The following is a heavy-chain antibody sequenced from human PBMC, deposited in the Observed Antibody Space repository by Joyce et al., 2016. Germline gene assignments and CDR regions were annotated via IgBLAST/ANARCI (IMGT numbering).Heavy chain of an antibody. D-gene: IGHD6-6*01. V-gene: IGHV3-74*01. CDR1: GFSFSGYW. Sequence: EVQLVESGGGLVQPGGSLRLSCAASGFSFSGYWIHWVRQAPGKGLVGVSRINTDGSSTRFADSVKGRFTISRNNAKNTLYLQMNSLGAEDTAVYYCVRGISARPGGPNWFDPWGQGTLVTVSS. J-gene: IGHJ5*02. CDR3: VRGISARPGGPNWFDP. CDR2: INTDGSST.